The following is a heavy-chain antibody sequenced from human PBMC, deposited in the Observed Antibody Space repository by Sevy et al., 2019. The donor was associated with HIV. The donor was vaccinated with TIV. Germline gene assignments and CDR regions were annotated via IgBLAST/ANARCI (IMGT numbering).Heavy chain of an antibody. CDR3: AKHYIHVIADGWYFDL. V-gene: IGHV3-23*01. J-gene: IGHJ2*01. CDR2: ISGGGGGT. D-gene: IGHD6-13*01. CDR1: GFTFNNYA. Sequence: GGSLRLSCAASGFTFNNYAMSWVRQAPGKGLEGKGLEWVSTISGGGGGTYYAGSVRGRFTISRDNSNNTLYLQVNSLRVEDTAVYYFAKHYIHVIADGWYFDLWGRGTLVTVSS.